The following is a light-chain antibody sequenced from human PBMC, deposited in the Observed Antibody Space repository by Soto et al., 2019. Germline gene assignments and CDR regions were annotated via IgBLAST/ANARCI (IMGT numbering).Light chain of an antibody. CDR3: QQYESFPLT. Sequence: DIQMTQSPSSLSASVGDSVTITCRASQGINKFLAWFQQKPGTAPKSLISTASRLQRGVPSRFSGSGSGTHFPLTINNLQPEDFATYYCQQYESFPLTFGGGTRVEIK. V-gene: IGKV1-16*01. CDR1: QGINKF. CDR2: TAS. J-gene: IGKJ4*01.